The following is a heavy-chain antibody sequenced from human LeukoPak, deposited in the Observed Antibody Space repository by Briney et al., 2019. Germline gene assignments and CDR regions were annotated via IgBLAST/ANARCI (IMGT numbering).Heavy chain of an antibody. CDR1: GFTLSNYA. V-gene: IGHV3-23*01. Sequence: PGGSLRLSCAASGFTLSNYAMSWVRQAPGKGLEWVSYIKGGGGHTFYADSVQGRFTNSRDNSKNTLYLQMNSLRVEDTAVYYCAKSRLSYGDDVLDVWGQGTVVTVSS. J-gene: IGHJ3*01. D-gene: IGHD4-17*01. CDR2: IKGGGGHT. CDR3: AKSRLSYGDDVLDV.